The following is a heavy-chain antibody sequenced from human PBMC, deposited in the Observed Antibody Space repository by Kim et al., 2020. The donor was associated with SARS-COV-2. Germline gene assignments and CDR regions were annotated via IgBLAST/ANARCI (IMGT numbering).Heavy chain of an antibody. V-gene: IGHV4-59*01. Sequence: SETLSLTCTVSGGSISSYYWSWIRQPPGKGLEWIGYIYYSGSTNYNPSLKSRVTISVDTSKNQFSLKLSSVTAADTAVYYCASTDSSGWPWLGIYWGQGTLVTVSS. CDR2: IYYSGST. CDR1: GGSISSYY. CDR3: ASTDSSGWPWLGIY. D-gene: IGHD6-19*01. J-gene: IGHJ4*02.